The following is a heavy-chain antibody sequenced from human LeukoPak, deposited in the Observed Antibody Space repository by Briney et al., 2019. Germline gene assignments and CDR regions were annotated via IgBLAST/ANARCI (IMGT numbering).Heavy chain of an antibody. J-gene: IGHJ4*02. CDR1: GGSISSNY. D-gene: IGHD1-20*01. CDR2: MPSSGVS. Sequence: KASETLPLTCTVSGGSISSNYWNWIRLPAGKGLEWIGRMPSSGVSNYNPSLQSRVTISVDKSRNQLSLKLTAVTAADTAVYYCVRGPPSYNWNDGGYFDYWGQGTLATVSS. CDR3: VRGPPSYNWNDGGYFDY. V-gene: IGHV4-4*07.